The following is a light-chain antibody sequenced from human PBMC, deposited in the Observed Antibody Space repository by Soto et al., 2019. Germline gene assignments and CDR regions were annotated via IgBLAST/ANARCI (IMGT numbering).Light chain of an antibody. V-gene: IGLV2-14*01. CDR1: SSDVGGYNY. Sequence: QSALTQPASVSGSPGQSITISRTGTSSDVGGYNYVSWYQQHPGKAPKLMIYEVSNRPSGVSNRFSGSKSGNTASLTISGLQAEDEAGYYCSSYTSSIFYVFGTGTKLTVL. CDR3: SSYTSSIFYV. J-gene: IGLJ1*01. CDR2: EVS.